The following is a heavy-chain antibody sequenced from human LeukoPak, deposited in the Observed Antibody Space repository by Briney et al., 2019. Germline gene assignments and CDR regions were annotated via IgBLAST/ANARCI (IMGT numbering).Heavy chain of an antibody. J-gene: IGHJ4*02. CDR1: GFNFHSYV. CDR3: GKGSSTSACPDY. Sequence: PGGSLRLSCAASGFNFHSYVMHWVRQAPGKGLDWVAFVRYDGSIQYYADSVKGRFAISRDNSKDTVSLQMNSLRPEDTAVYYCGKGSSTSACPDYWGQGNLVTVSS. CDR2: VRYDGSIQ. V-gene: IGHV3-30*02. D-gene: IGHD6-19*01.